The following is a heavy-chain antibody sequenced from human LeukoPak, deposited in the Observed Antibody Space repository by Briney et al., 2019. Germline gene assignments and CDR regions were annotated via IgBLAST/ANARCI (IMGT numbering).Heavy chain of an antibody. Sequence: GGSLRLSCAASGFTFSSYEMNWVRQAPGKGLEWVSYISSSGSTIYYADSVKGRFTISRDNAKNSLYLQMNSLRAEDTAVYYCARDRGSYHVPLDFDYWGQGTLVTVSS. CDR3: ARDRGSYHVPLDFDY. CDR2: ISSSGSTI. D-gene: IGHD1-26*01. CDR1: GFTFSSYE. V-gene: IGHV3-48*03. J-gene: IGHJ4*02.